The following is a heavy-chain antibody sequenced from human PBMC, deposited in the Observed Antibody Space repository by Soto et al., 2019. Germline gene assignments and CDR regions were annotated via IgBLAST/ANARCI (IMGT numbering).Heavy chain of an antibody. Sequence: GASVKVSCKASGYTFTSYYMHWVRQAPGQGLEWMGIINPSGGSTSYAQKFQGRVTMTRDTSTSTVYMELSSLRSEDTAVYYCAREALGYCSGGRCYDAFDIWGQGTMVTV. CDR1: GYTFTSYY. D-gene: IGHD2-15*01. CDR3: AREALGYCSGGRCYDAFDI. J-gene: IGHJ3*02. V-gene: IGHV1-46*03. CDR2: INPSGGST.